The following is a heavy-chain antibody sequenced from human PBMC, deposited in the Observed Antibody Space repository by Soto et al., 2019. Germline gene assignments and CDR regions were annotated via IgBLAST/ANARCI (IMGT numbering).Heavy chain of an antibody. CDR1: GGSISSYY. D-gene: IGHD6-13*01. J-gene: IGHJ6*02. V-gene: IGHV4-59*01. Sequence: SETLSLTCTVSGGSISSYYWSWIRQPPGKGLEWIGYIYYSGSTNYNPSLKSRVTISVDTSKNQFSLKLSSVTAADTAVYYCARARALVAAATLGFSPYYYYGMDVWGQGTTVTVSS. CDR2: IYYSGST. CDR3: ARARALVAAATLGFSPYYYYGMDV.